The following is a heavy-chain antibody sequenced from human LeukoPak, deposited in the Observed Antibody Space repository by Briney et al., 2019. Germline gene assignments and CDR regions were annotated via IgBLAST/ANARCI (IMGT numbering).Heavy chain of an antibody. J-gene: IGHJ6*03. CDR3: ARVLTPSGYYGYYYYYMDV. CDR1: GGTFSSYA. D-gene: IGHD3-22*01. V-gene: IGHV1-69*13. CDR2: IIPIFGTA. Sequence: SVKVSCKASGGTFSSYAISWVRQAPGQGLEWMGGIIPIFGTANYAQKFQGRVTITADESTSTAYVELSSLRSEDTAVYYCARVLTPSGYYGYYYYYMDVWGKGTTVTVSS.